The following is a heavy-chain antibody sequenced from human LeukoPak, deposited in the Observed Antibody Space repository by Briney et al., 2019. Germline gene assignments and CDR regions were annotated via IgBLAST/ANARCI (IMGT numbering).Heavy chain of an antibody. CDR3: VRGGSTHFQH. CDR2: INSDGRST. J-gene: IGHJ1*01. D-gene: IGHD3-16*01. V-gene: IGHV3-74*01. CDR1: GFTFSSYW. Sequence: PGVSLRLSCAASGFTFSSYWMHWVRQAPGKGLVWVSRINSDGRSTSYADSVKGRFTISRDNAENTLYLQMNSLRAEDTAVYYCVRGGSTHFQHWGQGTLVTVSS.